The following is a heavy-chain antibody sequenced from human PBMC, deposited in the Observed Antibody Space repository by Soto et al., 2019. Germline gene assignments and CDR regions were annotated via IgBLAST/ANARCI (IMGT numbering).Heavy chain of an antibody. CDR2: IIPIFGTA. V-gene: IGHV1-69*01. CDR3: ARERGKGDTAMVFYPKWFDP. Sequence: QVQLVQSGAEVKKPGSSVKVSCKASGGTFSSYAISWVRQAPGQGLEWMGGIIPIFGTANYAQKFQGRVTITADESTSTAYMELSSLRSEDTAVYYCARERGKGDTAMVFYPKWFDPWGQGNLVTVSS. CDR1: GGTFSSYA. D-gene: IGHD5-18*01. J-gene: IGHJ5*02.